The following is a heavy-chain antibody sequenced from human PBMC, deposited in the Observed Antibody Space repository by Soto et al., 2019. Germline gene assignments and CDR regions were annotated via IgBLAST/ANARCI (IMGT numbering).Heavy chain of an antibody. CDR3: ARGYCSGGSCYYNWFDP. CDR2: INPSGGST. CDR1: GYTFTSYY. D-gene: IGHD2-15*01. J-gene: IGHJ5*02. V-gene: IGHV1-46*01. Sequence: ASVKVSCKASGYTFTSYYMDSVRQAHGQGLEWMGIINPSGGSTSYAQKFQGRVTMTRDTSTSTVYMELSSLRSEDTAVYYCARGYCSGGSCYYNWFDPWGQGTLVTVSS.